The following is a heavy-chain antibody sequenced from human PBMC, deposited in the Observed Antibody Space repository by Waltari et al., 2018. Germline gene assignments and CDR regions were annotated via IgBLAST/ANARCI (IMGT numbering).Heavy chain of an antibody. CDR3: SRHVSGTYYEDY. CDR1: GYTFFSHW. V-gene: IGHV5-10-1*03. Sequence: EVQLVQSGAELKKPGESLRISCQAAGYTFFSHWRSWVRQVPGKGLEWLGRIDPRDSYTNYSPSFHGHVTISVDKSINTAYLQWNSLKASDTATYYCSRHVSGTYYEDYWGQGTLVTVSS. J-gene: IGHJ4*02. CDR2: IDPRDSYT. D-gene: IGHD1-26*01.